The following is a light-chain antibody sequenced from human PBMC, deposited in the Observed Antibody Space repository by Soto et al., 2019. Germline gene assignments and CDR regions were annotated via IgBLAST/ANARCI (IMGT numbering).Light chain of an antibody. Sequence: IQMTQSPSTLCAFVGDRVTITCRASQSVSRLLAWYQQKPGKAPKVLIWDASTLQRGVPSRFSGSGSGTEFTLTISSLQPEDFATYYCQQYRGYSTWTLVQGPKVDIK. CDR1: QSVSRL. CDR2: DAS. CDR3: QQYRGYSTWT. J-gene: IGKJ1*01. V-gene: IGKV1-5*01.